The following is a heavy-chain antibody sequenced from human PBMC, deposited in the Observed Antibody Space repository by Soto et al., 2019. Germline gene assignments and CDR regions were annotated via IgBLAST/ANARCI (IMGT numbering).Heavy chain of an antibody. CDR1: GFSLTTSGVG. CDR2: IYWDDDK. CDR3: XXXXXXXXXXXVTTTAIYFDF. J-gene: IGHJ4*02. D-gene: IGHD3-3*01. Sequence: QITLNESGPTVVKPAETLTLTCTFSGFSLTTSGVGVGWIRQSPGKAPEWLALIYWDDDKRYSASLKSRLTITKDTSKNQVVLTMASVDXXXXXXXXXXXXXXXXXXXXVTTTAIYFDFWGQGTPVVVSS. V-gene: IGHV2-5*02.